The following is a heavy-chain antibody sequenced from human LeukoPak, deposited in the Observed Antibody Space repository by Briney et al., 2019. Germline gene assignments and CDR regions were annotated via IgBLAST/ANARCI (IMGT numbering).Heavy chain of an antibody. CDR2: IRHRGSS. J-gene: IGHJ3*02. V-gene: IGHV4-38-2*02. Sequence: SETLSLTCTVSGYSISSGHYWGWIRQPPGKGLEWIGSIRHRGSSSYNPSLKSRVTISVDTSKNRFSLYLSSVTAADTAMYYCARTNAFDIWGQGTMVTVSS. CDR3: ARTNAFDI. CDR1: GYSISSGHY.